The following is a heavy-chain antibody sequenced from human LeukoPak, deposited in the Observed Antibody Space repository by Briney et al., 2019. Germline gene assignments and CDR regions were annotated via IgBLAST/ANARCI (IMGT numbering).Heavy chain of an antibody. CDR1: GFTFSNAW. CDR2: ISSDGSNK. Sequence: PGGSLRLSCAASGFTFSNAWMSWVRQAPGKGLEWVAVISSDGSNKYYADSVKGRFTISRDNSKNTLYLQMNSLRAEDTAVYYCARDSVAPAVHYYFDYWGQGTLVTVSS. J-gene: IGHJ4*02. V-gene: IGHV3-30*03. CDR3: ARDSVAPAVHYYFDY. D-gene: IGHD2-2*01.